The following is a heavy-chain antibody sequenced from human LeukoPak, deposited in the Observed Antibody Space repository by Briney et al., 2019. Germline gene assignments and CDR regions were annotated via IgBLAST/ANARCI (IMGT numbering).Heavy chain of an antibody. V-gene: IGHV3-23*01. Sequence: PGGSLRLSCVASGFTFSNYVMAWVRQAPGKGLEYVSSILGDGDSTYYADSVKGRFTISRDNSKNTLYLQMNSLRAEDTAMYYCAKGSKGTYDYWGQGTLVPVFS. CDR1: GFTFSNYV. J-gene: IGHJ4*02. CDR2: ILGDGDST. CDR3: AKGSKGTYDY.